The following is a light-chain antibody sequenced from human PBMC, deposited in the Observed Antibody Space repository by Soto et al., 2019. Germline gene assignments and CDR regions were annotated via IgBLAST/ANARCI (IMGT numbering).Light chain of an antibody. CDR2: DVS. CDR3: CSYAGSFVV. Sequence: QSALTQPRSVSGSPGQSVTISCTGTSSDVGGYNYVSWYQQHPGKAPKLMIYDVSKRPSGVPDRFADSKSGNTASLTISGLQAEDEADYSCCSYAGSFVVFGGGTKVTVL. J-gene: IGLJ2*01. CDR1: SSDVGGYNY. V-gene: IGLV2-11*01.